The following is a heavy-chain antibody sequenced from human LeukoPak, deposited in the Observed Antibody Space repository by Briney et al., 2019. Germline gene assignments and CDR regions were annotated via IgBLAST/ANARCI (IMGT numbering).Heavy chain of an antibody. CDR1: GGSISSTSYY. V-gene: IGHV4-39*01. CDR3: ARLLHDSSGYYYFDY. CDR2: IFYSGST. J-gene: IGHJ4*02. D-gene: IGHD3-22*01. Sequence: PSETLSLTCTVSGGSISSTSYYWGWIRQPPGKGLQWIGSIFYSGSTCDNPSLKSRVTMSVDTSKNQFSLKLSSVTAADMAVYYCARLLHDSSGYYYFDYWGQGTLVTVSS.